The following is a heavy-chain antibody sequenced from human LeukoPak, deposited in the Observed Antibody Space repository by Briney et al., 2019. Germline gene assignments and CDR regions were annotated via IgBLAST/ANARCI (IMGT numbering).Heavy chain of an antibody. J-gene: IGHJ6*03. CDR1: GYTFTGYY. V-gene: IGHV1-2*02. CDR3: ARETAAAGKGIGYYYYYMDV. D-gene: IGHD6-13*01. Sequence: GASVKVSCKASGYTFTGYYMHWVRQAPGQGLEWMGWINPNSGGTNYAQKFQGRVTMTRDTSISTAYMELSRLRSDDTTVYYCARETAAAGKGIGYYYYYMDVWGKGTTVTVSS. CDR2: INPNSGGT.